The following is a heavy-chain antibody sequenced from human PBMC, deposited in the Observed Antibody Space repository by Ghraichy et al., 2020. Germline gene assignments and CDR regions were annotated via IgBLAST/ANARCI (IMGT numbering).Heavy chain of an antibody. Sequence: SETLPLTCTVSGGSISSYYWSWIRQPPGKGLEWIGYIYYSGSTNYNPSLKSRVTISVDTSKNQFSLKLSSVTAADTAVYYCAGGVLWLVQFQYGMDVWGQGTTVTVSS. J-gene: IGHJ6*02. CDR2: IYYSGST. CDR3: AGGVLWLVQFQYGMDV. V-gene: IGHV4-59*01. D-gene: IGHD6-19*01. CDR1: GGSISSYY.